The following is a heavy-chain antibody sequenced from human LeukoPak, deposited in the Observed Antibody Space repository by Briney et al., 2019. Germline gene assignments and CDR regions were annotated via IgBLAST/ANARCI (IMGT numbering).Heavy chain of an antibody. CDR1: GYTFTSYA. CDR2: INAGNGNT. D-gene: IGHD2-15*01. Sequence: GASVKVSCKASGYTFTSYAMHWVRQAPGQRLEWMGWINAGNGNTKYSQKFQGRVTMTRDNSISTAYMELRSLRSEDTAVYYCARGAVSPDCNGGSCYTFDYLGQGTLVTVSS. CDR3: ARGAVSPDCNGGSCYTFDY. J-gene: IGHJ4*02. V-gene: IGHV1-3*01.